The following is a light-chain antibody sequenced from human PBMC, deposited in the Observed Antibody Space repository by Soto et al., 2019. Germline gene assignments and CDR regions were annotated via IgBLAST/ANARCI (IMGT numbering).Light chain of an antibody. V-gene: IGKV3-11*01. CDR1: QNISNY. J-gene: IGKJ5*01. Sequence: IVLIQSPATLSVSPGERATLSCRASQNISNYLIWYQQKPGQAPRLLISDASNRATGIPARFSGSGSGTDFTLTISSLEPEDFAVYYCQQRSNWPPITFGQGTRLEIK. CDR3: QQRSNWPPIT. CDR2: DAS.